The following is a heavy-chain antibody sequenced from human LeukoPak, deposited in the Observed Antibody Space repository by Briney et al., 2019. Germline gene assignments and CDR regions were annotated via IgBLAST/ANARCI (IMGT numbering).Heavy chain of an antibody. D-gene: IGHD5-18*01. V-gene: IGHV1-69*06. CDR3: AGYSYGYRGNDY. CDR2: IIPIFGTA. J-gene: IGHJ4*02. Sequence: ASVKVSCKASGGTFSSYAISWVRQAPGQGLEWMGGIIPIFGTANYAQKFQGRVTITADKSTSTAYMELSSLRSEDTAVYYCAGYSYGYRGNDYWGQGTLVTVSS. CDR1: GGTFSSYA.